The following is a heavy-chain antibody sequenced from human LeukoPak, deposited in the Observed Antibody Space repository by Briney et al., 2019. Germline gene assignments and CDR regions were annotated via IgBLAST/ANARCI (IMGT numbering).Heavy chain of an antibody. Sequence: ASVKVSCKVSGYTLTELYMHWVLQAPGKGLEWMGGFDPEDGETIYAQKFQGRVTMTEDTSTDTAYMELSSLRSEDTAVYYCATSPWGSDDYWGQGTLVTVSS. V-gene: IGHV1-24*01. CDR2: FDPEDGET. J-gene: IGHJ4*02. CDR1: GYTLTELY. D-gene: IGHD7-27*01. CDR3: ATSPWGSDDY.